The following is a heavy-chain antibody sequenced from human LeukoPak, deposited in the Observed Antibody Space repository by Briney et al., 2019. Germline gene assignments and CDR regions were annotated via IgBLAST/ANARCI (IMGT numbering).Heavy chain of an antibody. J-gene: IGHJ6*03. D-gene: IGHD3-22*01. Sequence: SETLSLTCTVSGGSISSSSYYWGWIRQPPGKGLEWIGSIYYSGSTYYNPSLKSRVTISVDTSKNQFSLKLSSVTAADTAVYYCARHTYYYDSSGYYYYYYYMDVWGKGTTVTISS. CDR2: IYYSGST. CDR3: ARHTYYYDSSGYYYYYYYMDV. CDR1: GGSISSSSYY. V-gene: IGHV4-39*01.